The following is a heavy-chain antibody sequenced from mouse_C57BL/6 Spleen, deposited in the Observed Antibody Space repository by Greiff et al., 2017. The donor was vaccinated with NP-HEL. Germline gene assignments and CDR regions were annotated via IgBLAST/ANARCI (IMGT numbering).Heavy chain of an antibody. CDR2: INPNNGGT. V-gene: IGHV1-26*01. D-gene: IGHD2-1*01. J-gene: IGHJ3*01. CDR3: ATIYGNYEAWFAY. Sequence: EVQLQQSGPELVKPGASVKISCKASGYTFTDYYMNWVKQSHGKSLEWIGDINPNNGGTSYNQKFKGKATLTVDKSSSTAYMELRSLTSEDSAVYYCATIYGNYEAWFAYWGQGTLVTVSA. CDR1: GYTFTDYY.